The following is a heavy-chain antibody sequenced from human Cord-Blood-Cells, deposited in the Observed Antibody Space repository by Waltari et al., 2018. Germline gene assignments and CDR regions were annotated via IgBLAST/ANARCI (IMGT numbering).Heavy chain of an antibody. Sequence: QVQLVESGGGVVQPGRSLRLSCAASGFTFSSYGMHWVRQAPGEGLEWVAVYRYEGSDKYYANSVKARFTISRDNSKNTLYLQMNSLRAEDTAVYYCARDAFDIWGQGTMVTVSS. CDR3: ARDAFDI. CDR1: GFTFSSYG. V-gene: IGHV3-33*01. CDR2: YRYEGSDK. J-gene: IGHJ3*02.